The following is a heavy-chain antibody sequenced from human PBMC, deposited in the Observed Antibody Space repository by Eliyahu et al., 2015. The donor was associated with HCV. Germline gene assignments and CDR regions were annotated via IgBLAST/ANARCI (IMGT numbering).Heavy chain of an antibody. CDR2: IDPSDSYT. Sequence: EVQLVQSGAXVKKPGXSLXISCXXSXYSFTSYWISWVRQXPGKGLEWMGRIDPSDSYTNYSPSFQGHVTISADKSISTAYLQWSSLKASDTAMYYCAGTAHSLNYGMDVWGQGTTVTVSS. CDR1: XYSFTSYW. CDR3: AGTAHSLNYGMDV. J-gene: IGHJ6*02. D-gene: IGHD6-13*01. V-gene: IGHV5-10-1*03.